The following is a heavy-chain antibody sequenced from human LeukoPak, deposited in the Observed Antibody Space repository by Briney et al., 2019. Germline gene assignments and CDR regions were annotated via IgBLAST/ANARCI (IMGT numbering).Heavy chain of an antibody. CDR3: ARDRKYCSSTSCYPDY. Sequence: TGGPLRLSCAASGFTFSSYSMNWVRQAPGKGLEWVSYISSSSSTIYYADSVKGRFTISRDNAKNSLYLQMNSLRDEDTAVYYCARDRKYCSSTSCYPDYWGQGTLVTVSS. J-gene: IGHJ4*02. V-gene: IGHV3-48*02. CDR1: GFTFSSYS. D-gene: IGHD2-2*01. CDR2: ISSSSSTI.